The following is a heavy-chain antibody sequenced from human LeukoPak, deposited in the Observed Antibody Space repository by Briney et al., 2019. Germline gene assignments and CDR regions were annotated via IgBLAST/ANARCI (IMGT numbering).Heavy chain of an antibody. D-gene: IGHD5-12*01. CDR2: VKKDGSEK. CDR1: GFTFSSYW. Sequence: GGSLRLSCTASGFTFSSYWMDWVRQAPGKGLEWVASVKKDGSEKKYVDSVKGRFTISRDNAKNSLYLEMNSLRTEDTAVYYCTRGIVASVIYYYYMDVWGKGTTATVSS. CDR3: TRGIVASVIYYYYMDV. J-gene: IGHJ6*03. V-gene: IGHV3-7*01.